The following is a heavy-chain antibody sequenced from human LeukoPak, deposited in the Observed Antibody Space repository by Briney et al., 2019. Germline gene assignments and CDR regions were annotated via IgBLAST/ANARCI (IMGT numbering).Heavy chain of an antibody. J-gene: IGHJ4*02. CDR1: GGSFSGYY. CDR3: ARGRDYYGGNLNFDY. CDR2: INHSGST. V-gene: IGHV4-34*01. Sequence: SETLSLTCAVYGGSFSGYYWSRIRQPPGKGLEWIGEINHSGSTNYNPSLKSRVTISVDTSKDQFSLKLSSVTAADTAMYYCARGRDYYGGNLNFDYWGQGTLVTVSS. D-gene: IGHD4-23*01.